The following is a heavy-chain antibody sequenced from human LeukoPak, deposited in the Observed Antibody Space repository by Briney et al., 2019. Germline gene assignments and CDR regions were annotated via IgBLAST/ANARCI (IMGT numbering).Heavy chain of an antibody. CDR2: FDPEDGET. V-gene: IGHV1-24*01. D-gene: IGHD5-18*01. Sequence: ASVKVSCKVSGYTLTELSMHWVRQAPGKGLEWMGTFDPEDGETIYAQKFQGRVTMTEDTSTDTAYMDLSSLRSEDTAIYYCATQQPIHLWLSNYYYMDVWGKGTTVTVSS. J-gene: IGHJ6*03. CDR1: GYTLTELS. CDR3: ATQQPIHLWLSNYYYMDV.